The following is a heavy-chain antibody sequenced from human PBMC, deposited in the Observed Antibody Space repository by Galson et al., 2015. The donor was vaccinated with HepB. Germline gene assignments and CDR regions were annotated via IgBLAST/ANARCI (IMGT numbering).Heavy chain of an antibody. Sequence: SLRLSCAASGFTFSSYGMHWVRQAPGKGLEWVAVISYDGSNKYYADSVKGRFTISRDNSKNTLYLQMNSLRAEDTAVYYCAKEGGIQWLVFDYYYMDVWGKGTTVTVSS. D-gene: IGHD6-19*01. V-gene: IGHV3-30*18. CDR3: AKEGGIQWLVFDYYYMDV. J-gene: IGHJ6*03. CDR1: GFTFSSYG. CDR2: ISYDGSNK.